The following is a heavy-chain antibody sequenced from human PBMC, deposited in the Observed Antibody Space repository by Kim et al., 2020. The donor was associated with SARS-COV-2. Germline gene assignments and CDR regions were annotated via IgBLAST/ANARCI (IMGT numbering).Heavy chain of an antibody. Sequence: SVKVSCKTSGGTFTNYAISWVRQAPGQGLEWLGGIIPILGTTNYAPKFQGRLTITAGESTSAAYMELSSLRSEDTAVYYCSVMVLTAIQVEYFHHWGQG. J-gene: IGHJ1*01. CDR3: SVMVLTAIQVEYFHH. CDR1: GGTFTNYA. CDR2: IIPILGTT. D-gene: IGHD2-21*02. V-gene: IGHV1-69*13.